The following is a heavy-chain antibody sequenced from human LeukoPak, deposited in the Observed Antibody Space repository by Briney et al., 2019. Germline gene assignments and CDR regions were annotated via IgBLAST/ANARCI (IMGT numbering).Heavy chain of an antibody. D-gene: IGHD2-2*01. Sequence: GGSLRLSCAASGFTFSSYAMSWVRQAPGKGLEWVSGISGSGDNTYYADSVKGRFTISRDNSKNTLYVQVNSLGTEDTAVYFCARDRPSRVWGQGTLVTVSS. CDR3: ARDRPSRV. V-gene: IGHV3-23*01. J-gene: IGHJ4*02. CDR1: GFTFSSYA. CDR2: ISGSGDNT.